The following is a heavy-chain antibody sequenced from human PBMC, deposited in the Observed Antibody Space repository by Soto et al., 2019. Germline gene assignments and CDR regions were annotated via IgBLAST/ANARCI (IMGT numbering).Heavy chain of an antibody. CDR3: ARASWLQRNWYFDL. V-gene: IGHV3-7*01. CDR1: GFTFSSYW. Sequence: EVQLVESGGGLVQPGGSLRLSCAASGFTFSSYWMSWVRQAPGKGLEWVANIKQEGSEKYYVDSVKGRFTISRDNAKNSLYLQMNSLRAEDTAVYYCARASWLQRNWYFDLWGRGTLVTVSS. D-gene: IGHD5-12*01. CDR2: IKQEGSEK. J-gene: IGHJ2*01.